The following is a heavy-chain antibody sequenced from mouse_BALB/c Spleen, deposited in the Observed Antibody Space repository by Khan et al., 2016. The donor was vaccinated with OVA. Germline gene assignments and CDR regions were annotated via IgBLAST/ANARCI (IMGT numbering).Heavy chain of an antibody. CDR1: DYTFTNYW. Sequence: QVQLKQSGAELAKPGASVKMSCKASDYTFTNYWMHWVKQRPGQGLEWIGYINPSTDYTEYNQKFKDKATLTADKSSSTAYMQLSSLTSEDSAVYYCVSHSSSSACFTYWGQGTLVTVSA. CDR2: INPSTDYT. CDR3: VSHSSSSACFTY. J-gene: IGHJ3*01. V-gene: IGHV1-7*01. D-gene: IGHD1-1*01.